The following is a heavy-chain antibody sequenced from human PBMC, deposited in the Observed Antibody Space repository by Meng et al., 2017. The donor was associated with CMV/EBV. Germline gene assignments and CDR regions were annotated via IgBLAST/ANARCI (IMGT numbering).Heavy chain of an antibody. J-gene: IGHJ5*02. CDR1: GGTFSSYA. Sequence: VQLVQCGAEVEKPGSSVKVSCKASGGTFSSYAISWVRQAPGQGLEWMGGIIPIFGTENYAQKFQGRVTITADESTSTAYMELSSLRSEDTAVYYCAREGGIVVVPAAPGWFDPWGQGTLVTVSS. D-gene: IGHD2-2*01. V-gene: IGHV1-69*12. CDR2: IIPIFGTE. CDR3: AREGGIVVVPAAPGWFDP.